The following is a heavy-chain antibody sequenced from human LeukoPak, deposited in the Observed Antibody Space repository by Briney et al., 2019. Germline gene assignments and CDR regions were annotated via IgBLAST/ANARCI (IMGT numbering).Heavy chain of an antibody. CDR3: ARAYGDFPPLDAFDI. V-gene: IGHV7-4-1*02. D-gene: IGHD4-17*01. CDR1: GYTFTSYY. CDR2: INTNTGNP. J-gene: IGHJ3*02. Sequence: ASVKVSCKASGYTFTSYYIHWVRQAPGQGLEWMGWINTNTGNPTYAQGFTGRFVFSLDTSVSTAYLQISSLKAEDTAVYYCARAYGDFPPLDAFDIWGQGTMVTVSS.